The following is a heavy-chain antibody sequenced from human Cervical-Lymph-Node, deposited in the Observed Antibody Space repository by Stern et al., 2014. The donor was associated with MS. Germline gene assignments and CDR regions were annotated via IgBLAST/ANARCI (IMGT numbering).Heavy chain of an antibody. V-gene: IGHV7-4-1*02. CDR2: INTKTGNA. CDR1: GYTFTRYS. D-gene: IGHD4-11*01. CDR3: AREPSYSTNVNNY. Sequence: QVQLVQSGSELKKPGASVVLSCKASGYTFTRYSMNWVRQAPGQGLEWMGRINTKTGNATFAQGFTGRFVISLDTSVSTASLQISSLKPEDTAIYHCAREPSYSTNVNNYWGQGTLVTVSS. J-gene: IGHJ4*02.